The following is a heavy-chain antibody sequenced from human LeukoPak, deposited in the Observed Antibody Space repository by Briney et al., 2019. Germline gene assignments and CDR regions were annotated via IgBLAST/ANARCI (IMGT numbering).Heavy chain of an antibody. V-gene: IGHV4-59*01. Sequence: SSETLSLTCTVSGGSISSYYWSWIRQPPGKGLEWIGYIYYRGSSNYNPSLQSRVTISVDTSRNQFSLKLSSVTAAGTAVYYCASVNYDILSGFEDWGQGTLVTVSS. D-gene: IGHD3-9*01. CDR3: ASVNYDILSGFED. J-gene: IGHJ4*02. CDR1: GGSISSYY. CDR2: IYYRGSS.